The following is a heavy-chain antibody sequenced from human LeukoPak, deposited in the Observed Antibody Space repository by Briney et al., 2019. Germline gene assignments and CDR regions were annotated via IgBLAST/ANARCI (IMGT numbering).Heavy chain of an antibody. Sequence: PGGSLRLSCAASGFTFSSYSMNWVRQAPGKGLEWVSSISGSSSYIYYADSVRGRFTISRDNAKNSLHLQMSSLRAGDTAVYYCARDRGRYYMDVWGKGTTVTISS. CDR1: GFTFSSYS. CDR2: ISGSSSYI. CDR3: ARDRGRYYMDV. J-gene: IGHJ6*03. D-gene: IGHD6-25*01. V-gene: IGHV3-21*01.